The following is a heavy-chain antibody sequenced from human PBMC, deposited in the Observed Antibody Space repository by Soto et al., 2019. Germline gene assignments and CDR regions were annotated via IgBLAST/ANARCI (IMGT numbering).Heavy chain of an antibody. V-gene: IGHV1-3*01. J-gene: IGHJ5*02. CDR1: GYTFTSYA. Sequence: ASVKVSCKASGYTFTSYAMHWVRQAPGQRLEWMGWINAGNGNTKYSQKFQGRVTITRDTSASTAYMELSSLRSKDTAVYYCARDSGSYLAWFDPWGQGTLVTVSS. CDR2: INAGNGNT. D-gene: IGHD1-26*01. CDR3: ARDSGSYLAWFDP.